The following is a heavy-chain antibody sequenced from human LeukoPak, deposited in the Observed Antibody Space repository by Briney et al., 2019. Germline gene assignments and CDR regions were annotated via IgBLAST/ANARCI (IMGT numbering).Heavy chain of an antibody. Sequence: SVKVSCKASGGTFSSYAISWVRQAPGQGREWMGGIIPIFGTANYAQKFQGRVTITADESTSTAYMELSSLRSEDTAVYYCAREGSASSSVSIDYWGQGTLVTVSS. CDR2: IIPIFGTA. CDR1: GGTFSSYA. J-gene: IGHJ4*02. CDR3: AREGSASSSVSIDY. V-gene: IGHV1-69*13. D-gene: IGHD1-26*01.